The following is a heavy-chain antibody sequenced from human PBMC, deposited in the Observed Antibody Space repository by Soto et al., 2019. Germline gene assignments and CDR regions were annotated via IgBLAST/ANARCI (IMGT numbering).Heavy chain of an antibody. CDR3: AREGYDILTGYGLTASNGMDV. Sequence: WASVKVSCKASGYTFTSYGFSWVRQAPGQGLEWMGIINPSGGSTSYAQKFQGRVTMTRDTSTSTVYMELSSLRSEDTAVYYCAREGYDILTGYGLTASNGMDVWGQGTTVTVSS. CDR2: INPSGGST. J-gene: IGHJ6*02. D-gene: IGHD3-9*01. V-gene: IGHV1-46*01. CDR1: GYTFTSYG.